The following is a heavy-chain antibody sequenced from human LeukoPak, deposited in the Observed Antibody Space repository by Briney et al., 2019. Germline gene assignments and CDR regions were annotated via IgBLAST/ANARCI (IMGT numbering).Heavy chain of an antibody. J-gene: IGHJ5*02. V-gene: IGHV3-23*01. Sequence: GGSLRLSGAASGFTFSSYAMSWVRQAPGKGLEWVSAISGSGGSTYYAASVKGRFTISRDNSKTTLYLQMTSLRAEDTAVYYCAKDGPYIRGYQPKYLINLFDPWGQGTLVTVSS. CDR2: ISGSGGST. CDR3: AKDGPYIRGYQPKYLINLFDP. CDR1: GFTFSSYA. D-gene: IGHD2-2*01.